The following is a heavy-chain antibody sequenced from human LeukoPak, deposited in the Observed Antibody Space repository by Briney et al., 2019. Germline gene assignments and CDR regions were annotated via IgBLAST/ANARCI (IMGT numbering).Heavy chain of an antibody. V-gene: IGHV3-30-3*01. D-gene: IGHD6-25*01. CDR2: ISYDGSNK. CDR3: AKDAGYSSVRGAFDI. Sequence: GGSLRLSCAASGFTFSSYAMHWVRQAPGKGLEWVAVISYDGSNKYYADSVKGRFTISRDNSKNTLYLQMNSLRAEDTAVYYCAKDAGYSSVRGAFDIWGQGTMVTVSS. CDR1: GFTFSSYA. J-gene: IGHJ3*02.